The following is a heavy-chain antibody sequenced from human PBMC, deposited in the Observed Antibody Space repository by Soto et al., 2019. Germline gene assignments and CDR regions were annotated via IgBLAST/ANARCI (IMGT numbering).Heavy chain of an antibody. Sequence: GESLKISCKGSGYSFTSYWIGWVRQMPGKGLEWMGIIYPGDSDTRYSPSFQGQVTISADKSISTAYLQWSSLKASDTAMYYCASRYCSGGSCYHGMDVWGQGTTVTVSS. CDR3: ASRYCSGGSCYHGMDV. CDR2: IYPGDSDT. CDR1: GYSFTSYW. V-gene: IGHV5-51*01. D-gene: IGHD2-15*01. J-gene: IGHJ6*02.